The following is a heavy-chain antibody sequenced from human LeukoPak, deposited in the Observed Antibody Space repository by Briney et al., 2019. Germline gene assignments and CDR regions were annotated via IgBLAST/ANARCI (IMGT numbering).Heavy chain of an antibody. Sequence: GASVKVSCKASGYTFTGYYMHWVRRAPGQGLEWMGWINPNSGGTDYAQKFQGRVTMTRDTSISTAYMEVSRLRSDDTAVYYCARDYYDSSGYSRFDPWGQGTLVTVSS. CDR1: GYTFTGYY. V-gene: IGHV1-2*02. D-gene: IGHD3-22*01. CDR2: INPNSGGT. CDR3: ARDYYDSSGYSRFDP. J-gene: IGHJ5*02.